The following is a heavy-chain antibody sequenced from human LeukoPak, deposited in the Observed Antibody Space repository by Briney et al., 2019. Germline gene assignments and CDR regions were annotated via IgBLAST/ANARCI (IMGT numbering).Heavy chain of an antibody. CDR3: ARQKGYCIRTSCYGVLDY. D-gene: IGHD2-2*01. CDR1: GGSISISSYY. J-gene: IGHJ4*02. CDR2: IYYSGNS. Sequence: PSETLSLTCTVSGGSISISSYYWGWIRQSPGKGLEWIGSIYYSGNSYYNPSLKSRVTISVDTSKNQFSLKLSPVTAADTAVYYCARQKGYCIRTSCYGVLDYWGQGALVTVSS. V-gene: IGHV4-39*01.